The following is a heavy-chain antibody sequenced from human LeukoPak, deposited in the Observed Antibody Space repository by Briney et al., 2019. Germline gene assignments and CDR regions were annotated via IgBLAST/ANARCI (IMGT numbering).Heavy chain of an antibody. V-gene: IGHV1-2*02. J-gene: IGHJ6*02. CDR3: AREQSGYCSSTSCYPYYYGMDV. CDR1: GYTFTGYY. Sequence: ASVKVSCKASGYTFTGYYMHWVRQAPGQGLEWMGWINPNSGGTNYAQKFQGRVTMTRDTSITTAYMELSRLRSEDTAVYYCAREQSGYCSSTSCYPYYYGMDVWGQGTLVTVSS. D-gene: IGHD2-2*03. CDR2: INPNSGGT.